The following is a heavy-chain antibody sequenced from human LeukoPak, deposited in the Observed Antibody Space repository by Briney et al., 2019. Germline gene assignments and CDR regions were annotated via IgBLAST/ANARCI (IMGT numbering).Heavy chain of an antibody. D-gene: IGHD6-13*01. CDR1: GFTVSSNY. V-gene: IGHV3-53*01. CDR2: IYSGGST. Sequence: GGSLRLSCAASGFTVSSNYMTWVRQAPGKGLEWVSIIYSGGSTYYADSVKGRFTISRDNSKNTLYLQMNSLRAEDTAVYYCAREPYYSSSASSQSNAAWGQGTLVTVSS. J-gene: IGHJ5*02. CDR3: AREPYYSSSASSQSNAA.